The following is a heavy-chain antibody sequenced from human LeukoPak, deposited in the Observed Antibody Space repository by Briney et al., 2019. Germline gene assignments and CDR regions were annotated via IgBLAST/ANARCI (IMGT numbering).Heavy chain of an antibody. CDR2: MNPNSGNT. CDR3: ARGGYDWNSRWFDL. D-gene: IGHD1-20*01. V-gene: IGHV1-8*01. Sequence: ASVKVSCKASGYTFTSYDINLVRQATGQGREWMGWMNPNSGNTGYAQKFQGRVTITRNTSISTAYMELSSLRSEDTAVYYCARGGYDWNSRWFDLWGQGTLVTVSS. J-gene: IGHJ5*02. CDR1: GYTFTSYD.